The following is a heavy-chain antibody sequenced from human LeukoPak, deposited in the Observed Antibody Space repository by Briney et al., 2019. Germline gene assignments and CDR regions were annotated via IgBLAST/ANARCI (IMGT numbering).Heavy chain of an antibody. CDR3: AREVSSGRWTFDY. CDR1: GYTFTSYG. D-gene: IGHD3-10*02. Sequence: ASVKVSCKASGYTFTSYGISWVRQAPGQGLEWMGGIIPMFGTAYYAQKLQGRVTITADHSTSTAYMELSSLRSEDTAVYYCAREVSSGRWTFDYWGQGTLVTVSS. J-gene: IGHJ4*02. V-gene: IGHV1-69*13. CDR2: IIPMFGTA.